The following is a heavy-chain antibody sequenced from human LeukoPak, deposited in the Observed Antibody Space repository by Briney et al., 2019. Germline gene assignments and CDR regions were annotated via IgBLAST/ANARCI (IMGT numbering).Heavy chain of an antibody. D-gene: IGHD6-13*01. V-gene: IGHV3-53*01. CDR3: ARIGAGSSRDY. J-gene: IGHJ4*02. CDR2: IFSGGTT. Sequence: GGSLRLSCAASGFTVSSNYMSWVRQAPGKGLEWVSVIFSGGTTYYADSVKGRFTISRDNSKNTLYLQMNSLRAEDTAVYYCARIGAGSSRDYWGQGTLVTVSS. CDR1: GFTVSSNY.